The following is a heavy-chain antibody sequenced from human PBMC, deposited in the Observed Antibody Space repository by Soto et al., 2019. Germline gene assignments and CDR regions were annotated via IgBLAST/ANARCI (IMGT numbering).Heavy chain of an antibody. CDR1: GGTFNNYV. CDR3: AGRCDSTTCLGHFDY. J-gene: IGHJ4*02. CDR2: ILPIFATA. V-gene: IGHV1-69*06. D-gene: IGHD2-2*01. Sequence: QVQLVQSGAEVKKPGSSVKVSCKASGGTFNNYVVNWVRQGPGQGLEWMGGILPIFATANYAQKFQGRVTITADKSTSTAYMELTSLRSEDTAVYYCAGRCDSTTCLGHFDYWGQGTLVTVAS.